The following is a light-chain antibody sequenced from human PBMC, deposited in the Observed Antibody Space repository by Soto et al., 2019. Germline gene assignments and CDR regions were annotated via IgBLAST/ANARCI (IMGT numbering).Light chain of an antibody. V-gene: IGKV3-15*01. J-gene: IGKJ2*01. CDR2: DAS. CDR3: QQYNNWPPYT. Sequence: EIAMTQSPATLSVSPGERATRTCRASQSISSNLAWYQQKPGQAPRLLIYDASTRATGIPARFSVSGSGTEFTLTISSLQSEDFAVYYCQQYNNWPPYTFGQGTKLEIK. CDR1: QSISSN.